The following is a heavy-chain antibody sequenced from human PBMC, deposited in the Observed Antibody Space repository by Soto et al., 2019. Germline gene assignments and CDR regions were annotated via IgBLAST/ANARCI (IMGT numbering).Heavy chain of an antibody. V-gene: IGHV1-46*01. CDR3: ARVVRSSGSYLDYFDC. CDR2: INPSGGST. J-gene: IGHJ4*02. Sequence: GASVKVSCKASGYTFTSYYMHWVRQAPGQGLEWMGIINPSGGSTSYAQKFQGRVTMTRDTSTSTVYMELSSLRSEDTAVYYCARVVRSSGSYLDYFDCWGQGTLVTVSS. CDR1: GYTFTSYY. D-gene: IGHD1-26*01.